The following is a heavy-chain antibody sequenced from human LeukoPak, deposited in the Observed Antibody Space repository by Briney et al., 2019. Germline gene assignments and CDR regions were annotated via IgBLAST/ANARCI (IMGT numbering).Heavy chain of an antibody. V-gene: IGHV3-23*01. D-gene: IGHD2-15*01. CDR2: ISGSGGST. CDR1: GFTFSSYA. Sequence: GGPLRLSCAASGFTFSSYAMSWVRQAPGKGLEWVSAISGSGGSTYYADSVKGRFTISRDNSKNTLYLQMNSLRAEDTAVYYCAGVVAATSDLDYYGLDVWGQGTTVTVSS. CDR3: AGVVAATSDLDYYGLDV. J-gene: IGHJ6*02.